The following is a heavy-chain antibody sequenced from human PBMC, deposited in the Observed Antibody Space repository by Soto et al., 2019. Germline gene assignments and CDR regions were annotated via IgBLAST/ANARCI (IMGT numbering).Heavy chain of an antibody. CDR1: RGSMSNYY. Sequence: SETLSLTCTVSRGSMSNYYWSWVRRPPGKALEWIGYIFYTGSINYNPSLKSRVTISLDTYNNQFSLNLNSVTGADTAVYYCARGGKRYIDDFGQGTLVTVSS. CDR3: ARGGKRYIDD. J-gene: IGHJ4*02. CDR2: IFYTGSI. D-gene: IGHD1-20*01. V-gene: IGHV4-59*01.